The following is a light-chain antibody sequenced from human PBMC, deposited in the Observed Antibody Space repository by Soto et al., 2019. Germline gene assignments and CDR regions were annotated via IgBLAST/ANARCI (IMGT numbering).Light chain of an antibody. J-gene: IGLJ1*01. CDR1: SLDVGAYNY. Sequence: QSVLTQPRSVSGSPGQSVTLSCTGTSLDVGAYNYVSWYQQHPAKAPNLMIYDVSKRPSGVPDRFSGSKSGNTASLTISGLQAEDEGDYYCCSYTNSAYVFGTGTKVTVL. V-gene: IGLV2-11*01. CDR2: DVS. CDR3: CSYTNSAYV.